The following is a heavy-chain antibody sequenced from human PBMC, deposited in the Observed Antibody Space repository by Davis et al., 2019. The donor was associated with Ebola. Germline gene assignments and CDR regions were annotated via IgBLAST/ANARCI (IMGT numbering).Heavy chain of an antibody. V-gene: IGHV1-46*01. CDR3: ARGQWFGDLFDIPFYYYYGMDV. D-gene: IGHD3-10*01. CDR2: INPSGGST. J-gene: IGHJ6*02. CDR1: GYTFTSYY. Sequence: ASVKVSCKASGYTFTSYYMHWVRQAPGQGLEWMGIINPSGGSTSYAQKFQGRVTMTRDTSTSTFYMELSSLRSEDTAVYYCARGQWFGDLFDIPFYYYYGMDVWGQGTTVTVSS.